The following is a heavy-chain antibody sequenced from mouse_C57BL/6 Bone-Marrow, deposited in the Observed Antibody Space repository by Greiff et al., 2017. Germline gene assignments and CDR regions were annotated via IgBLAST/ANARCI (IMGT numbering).Heavy chain of an antibody. J-gene: IGHJ4*01. Sequence: QVQLQQPGAELVKPGASVKLSCKASGYTFTSYWLHWVKQRPGQGLEWIGMIHPNSGSPNYNEKFKSKATLTVDKSSSTAYMQLSSLTSEDSAVYYCARSSHYSNYVGAMDYWGQGTSVTVSS. D-gene: IGHD2-5*01. CDR2: IHPNSGSP. V-gene: IGHV1-64*01. CDR1: GYTFTSYW. CDR3: ARSSHYSNYVGAMDY.